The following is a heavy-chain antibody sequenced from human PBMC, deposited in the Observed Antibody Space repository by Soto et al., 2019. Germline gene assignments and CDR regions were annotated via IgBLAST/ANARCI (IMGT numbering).Heavy chain of an antibody. CDR1: GFTFSAYA. J-gene: IGHJ6*02. V-gene: IGHV3-30-3*01. CDR2: ISYDGRET. CDR3: ARHISNFRYYYYAMDV. Sequence: GGSLRLSCAASGFTFSAYAFHWVRQAPGKGLEWLSVISYDGRETHYADSVEGRFIISRDSSKKTAYLQMNSLRGDDTAVYYCARHISNFRYYYYAMDVWGQGTTVTVSS. D-gene: IGHD4-4*01.